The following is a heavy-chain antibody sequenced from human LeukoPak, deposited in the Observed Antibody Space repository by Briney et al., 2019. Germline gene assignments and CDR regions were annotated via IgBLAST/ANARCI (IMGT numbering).Heavy chain of an antibody. CDR3: ARVRWLQPIFDY. CDR2: INHSGST. CDR1: GGSFSGYY. D-gene: IGHD5-24*01. V-gene: IGHV4-34*01. Sequence: SETLSLTCAVYGGSFSGYYWSWIRQPPGKGLEWIGEINHSGSTNYNPSLKSRVTISVDTSKNQFSLKLSSVTAADMAVYYCARVRWLQPIFDYWGQGTPVTVSS. J-gene: IGHJ4*02.